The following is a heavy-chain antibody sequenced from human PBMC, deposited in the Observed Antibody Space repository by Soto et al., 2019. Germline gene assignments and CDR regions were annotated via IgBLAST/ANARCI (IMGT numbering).Heavy chain of an antibody. V-gene: IGHV3-23*01. Sequence: GGSLRLSCAASGFTFSNYDMSWVRQAPGKGLAWVSVISDSGSGTYYADSVKGRFTISRDNSKNTLYLQMNSLRAEDTAVYYCAKDAYSITMIVVVIHWGQGTLVTAPQ. J-gene: IGHJ4*02. CDR3: AKDAYSITMIVVVIH. CDR1: GFTFSNYD. D-gene: IGHD3-22*01. CDR2: ISDSGSGT.